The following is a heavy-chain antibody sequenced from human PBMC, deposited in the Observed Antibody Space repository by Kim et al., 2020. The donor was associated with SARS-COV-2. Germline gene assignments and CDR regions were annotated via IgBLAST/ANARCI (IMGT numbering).Heavy chain of an antibody. CDR1: GGSFSGYY. Sequence: SETLSLTCAVYGGSFSGYYWSWIRQPPGKGLEWIGEINHSGSTNYNPSLKSRVTISVDTSKNQFSLKLSSVTAADTAVYYCARGLADCSSTSCRDPPHFDYWGQGTLVTVSS. J-gene: IGHJ4*02. D-gene: IGHD2-2*01. V-gene: IGHV4-34*01. CDR3: ARGLADCSSTSCRDPPHFDY. CDR2: INHSGST.